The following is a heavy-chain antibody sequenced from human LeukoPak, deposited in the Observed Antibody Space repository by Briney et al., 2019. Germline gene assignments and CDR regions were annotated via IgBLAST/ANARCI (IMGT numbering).Heavy chain of an antibody. CDR3: ARGNYGTAMVENWFDP. CDR2: ISSSSSYI. CDR1: GFTFSSYS. D-gene: IGHD5-18*01. Sequence: GGSLRLSCAASGFTFSSYSMNWVRQAPGKGLEWVSSISSSSSYIYYADSVKGRFTISRDNAKNSLYLQMNSLRAEDTAVYYCARGNYGTAMVENWFDPWGQGTLVTVSS. V-gene: IGHV3-21*01. J-gene: IGHJ5*02.